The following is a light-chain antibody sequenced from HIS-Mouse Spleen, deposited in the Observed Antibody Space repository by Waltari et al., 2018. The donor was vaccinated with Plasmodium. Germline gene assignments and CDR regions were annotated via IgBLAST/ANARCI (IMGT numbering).Light chain of an antibody. CDR2: EGS. J-gene: IGLJ1*01. Sequence: QSALTQPASVSGSPGQSITISCTGTSSDVGSYNLVSWYQRHPGNAPRLMIYEGSKRPPGVSNRFAGSNWGKTASLTISGRQAEDEADYYCCSYAGSSTYVCGTGTKVTVL. CDR1: SSDVGSYNL. CDR3: CSYAGSSTYV. V-gene: IGLV2-23*01.